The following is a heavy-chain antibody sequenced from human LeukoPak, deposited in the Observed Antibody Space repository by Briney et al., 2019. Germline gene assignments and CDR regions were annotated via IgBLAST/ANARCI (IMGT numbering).Heavy chain of an antibody. V-gene: IGHV3-21*01. Sequence: GGSLRLSCAASGFTFSSYSMNWVRQAPGKGLEWVPSISSSSSYIYYADSMKGRFTISRDNAKNSLYLQMNSLRAEDTAVYYCASLHGYSSSWMFDYWGQGTLVTVSS. CDR2: ISSSSSYI. D-gene: IGHD6-13*01. J-gene: IGHJ4*02. CDR3: ASLHGYSSSWMFDY. CDR1: GFTFSSYS.